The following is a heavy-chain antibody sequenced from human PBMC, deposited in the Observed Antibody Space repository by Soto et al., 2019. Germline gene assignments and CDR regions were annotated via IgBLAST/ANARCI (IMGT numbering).Heavy chain of an antibody. Sequence: EVQLLESGGGLVQPGGSLRLSCVASGFTFSSYAMNWVRQAPGKGLEWVSVISGSGDSTYYADSVKGRFTISRDNSKHTLYLQMNSLRAEDTAVYYCARRERGWYFELWGRGTLVTVSS. CDR3: ARRERGWYFEL. CDR1: GFTFSSYA. V-gene: IGHV3-23*01. CDR2: ISGSGDST. J-gene: IGHJ2*01.